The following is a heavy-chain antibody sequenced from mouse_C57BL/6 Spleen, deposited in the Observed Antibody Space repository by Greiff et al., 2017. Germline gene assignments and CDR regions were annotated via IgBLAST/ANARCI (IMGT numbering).Heavy chain of an antibody. CDR2: IYPRSGNT. J-gene: IGHJ1*03. CDR1: GYTFTSYG. Sequence: SGAELARPGASVKLSCKASGYTFTSYGISWVKQRTGQGLEWIGEIYPRSGNTYYNEKFKGKATLTADKSSSTAYMELRSLTSEDSAVYFCASHYYGSSYGVFDVWGTGTTVTVSS. CDR3: ASHYYGSSYGVFDV. V-gene: IGHV1-81*01. D-gene: IGHD1-1*01.